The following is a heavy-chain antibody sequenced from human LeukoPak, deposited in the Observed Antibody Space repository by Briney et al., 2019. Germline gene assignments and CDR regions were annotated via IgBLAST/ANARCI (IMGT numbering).Heavy chain of an antibody. J-gene: IGHJ4*02. CDR2: IKQDGGEK. CDR1: GLAFSSYW. D-gene: IGHD1-26*01. V-gene: IGHV3-7*01. Sequence: GGSLRLSCVASGLAFSSYWMSWVRQAPGKGLEWVANIKQDGGEKYYVDSVKGRFTISRDNAKNSLFLQMNSLRVEDTAVYYCARLGGSYYTYWGRGTLVTVSS. CDR3: ARLGGSYYTY.